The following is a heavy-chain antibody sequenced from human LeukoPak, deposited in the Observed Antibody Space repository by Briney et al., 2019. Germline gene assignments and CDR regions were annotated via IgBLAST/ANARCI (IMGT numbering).Heavy chain of an antibody. V-gene: IGHV3-48*04. Sequence: PGGSLRLSCAASGFTFSSYGMTWVRQAPGKGLEWVSYISSSSSTIYYADSVKGRFTISRDNAKNSLYLQLNSLRAEDTAVYYCARSQPRDSGTYLFDWFDPWGQGTLVTVSS. D-gene: IGHD3-10*01. CDR3: ARSQPRDSGTYLFDWFDP. CDR1: GFTFSSYG. J-gene: IGHJ5*02. CDR2: ISSSSSTI.